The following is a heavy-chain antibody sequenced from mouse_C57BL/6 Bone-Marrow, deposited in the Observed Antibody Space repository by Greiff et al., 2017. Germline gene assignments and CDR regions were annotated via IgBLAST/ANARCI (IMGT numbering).Heavy chain of an antibody. CDR2: FYPGSGSI. CDR1: GYIFTEYT. V-gene: IGHV1-62-2*01. CDR3: ARHERYYDYEGYFDY. J-gene: IGHJ2*01. D-gene: IGHD2-4*01. Sequence: QVQLQQSGAELVKPGASVKLSCKASGYIFTEYTIHWVKQRSGQGLEWIGWFYPGSGSIKYNERFKDKATLTADKSSNTVYMDLSRLTSEDSAVYVCARHERYYDYEGYFDYWGQGTTLTVSS.